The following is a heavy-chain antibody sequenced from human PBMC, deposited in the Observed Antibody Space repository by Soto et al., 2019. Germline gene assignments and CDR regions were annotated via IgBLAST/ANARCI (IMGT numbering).Heavy chain of an antibody. CDR1: GYSFTSYW. CDR2: IDPSDSYT. D-gene: IGHD2-2*01. Sequence: GESLKISCKGSGYSFTSYWISWVRQMPGKGLEWMGRIDPSDSYTNYSPSFQGHVTISADKSISTAYLQWSSLKASDTAMYYCARQDIVVVPAPYYYYGMDVWGQGTTVP. J-gene: IGHJ6*02. V-gene: IGHV5-10-1*01. CDR3: ARQDIVVVPAPYYYYGMDV.